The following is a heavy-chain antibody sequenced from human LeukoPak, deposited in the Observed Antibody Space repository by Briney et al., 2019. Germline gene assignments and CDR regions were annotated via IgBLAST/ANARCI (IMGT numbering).Heavy chain of an antibody. Sequence: PSETLSLTCTVSGGSISSHHWSWIRQPPGKGLEWIGYMYYNGSMNYNPPLKSRVTISADTSKNQFSLKLSSVTAADTAVYYCASRYGSGSYGFDYWGQGTLVTVSS. D-gene: IGHD3-10*01. V-gene: IGHV4-59*11. CDR2: MYYNGSM. J-gene: IGHJ4*02. CDR3: ASRYGSGSYGFDY. CDR1: GGSISSHH.